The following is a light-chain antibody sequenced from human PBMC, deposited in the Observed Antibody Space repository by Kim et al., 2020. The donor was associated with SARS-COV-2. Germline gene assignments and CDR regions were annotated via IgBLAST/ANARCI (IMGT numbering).Light chain of an antibody. J-gene: IGKJ2*01. CDR3: QQYTNWPPEYT. Sequence: EIVMTQSPATLSVSPGERATLSCRASQSVRSNLAWYQQKPSQAPRLLIYAASTRATGIPARFSGSGSGKEFTLTISSLQSEDFAVYYCQQYTNWPPEYTFGQGTKLEI. CDR2: AAS. CDR1: QSVRSN. V-gene: IGKV3-15*01.